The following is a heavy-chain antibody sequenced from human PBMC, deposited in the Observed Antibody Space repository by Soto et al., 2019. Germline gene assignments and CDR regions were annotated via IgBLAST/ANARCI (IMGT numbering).Heavy chain of an antibody. Sequence: SETLSLTCSVSGAYVSSAGYSWSWIRQPPGKGLEWIGYVYQSGRTYGSVTTSYNPSLKSRVTISVDRSTNQFSLKLISVTAADTAVYFCASGKSIVAAIDYFDYWGQGSLVTVSS. CDR1: GAYVSSAGYS. V-gene: IGHV4-30-4*07. CDR3: ASGKSIVAAIDYFDY. CDR2: VYQSGRT. D-gene: IGHD5-12*01. J-gene: IGHJ4*02.